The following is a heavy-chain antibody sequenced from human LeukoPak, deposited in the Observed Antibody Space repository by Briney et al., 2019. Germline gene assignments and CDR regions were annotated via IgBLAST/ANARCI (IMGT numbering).Heavy chain of an antibody. D-gene: IGHD5-18*01. Sequence: TGGSLRLSCAASGFTFSDYYMSWIRQAPGKGLEWVSYISSSGSTICYADSVKGRFTISRDNGKNSLSLQMNSLRAEDTAVYYCAIVEYINGYGAWCQGSLVTVP. CDR3: AIVEYINGYGA. CDR1: GFTFSDYY. J-gene: IGHJ4*02. V-gene: IGHV3-11*04. CDR2: ISSSGSTI.